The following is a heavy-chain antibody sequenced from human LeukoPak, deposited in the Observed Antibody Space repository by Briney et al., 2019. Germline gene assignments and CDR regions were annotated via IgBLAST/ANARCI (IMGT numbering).Heavy chain of an antibody. CDR2: IYYSGST. CDR1: GGSIRSSAYY. D-gene: IGHD2-21*01. CDR3: ARRLNYGDSSRFDP. V-gene: IGHV4-39*01. J-gene: IGHJ5*02. Sequence: SETLSLTCTVSGGSIRSSAYYWGWIRQPPGKELEWIGSIYYSGSTHYNPSLKSRVTMSVDMSKNQFFLKLTSVTAADTAVYYCARRLNYGDSSRFDPWGQGTLVTVPS.